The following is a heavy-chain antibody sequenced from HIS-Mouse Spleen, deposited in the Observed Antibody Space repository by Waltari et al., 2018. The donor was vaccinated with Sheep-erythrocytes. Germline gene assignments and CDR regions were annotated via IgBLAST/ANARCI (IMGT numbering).Heavy chain of an antibody. CDR2: ISWNSGNI. D-gene: IGHD2-2*01. CDR3: AKDISRNIVVVPAAVGDY. J-gene: IGHJ4*02. Sequence: EVQLVESGGGFVQLGRSLRRSCASPGFSFDDYAMNCVRQAPGKGLEWVSGISWNSGNIGYADSVKGRFTISRDNAKNSLYLQMNSLRAEDTALYYCAKDISRNIVVVPAAVGDYWGQGTLVTVSS. V-gene: IGHV3-9*01. CDR1: GFSFDDYA.